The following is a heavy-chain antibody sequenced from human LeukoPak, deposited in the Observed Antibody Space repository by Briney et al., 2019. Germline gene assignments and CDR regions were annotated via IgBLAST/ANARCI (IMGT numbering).Heavy chain of an antibody. CDR2: ISSNSGYI. V-gene: IGHV3-21*06. Sequence: GGSLRLSCAASDFAFYGYSMHWVRQAPGEGLELISSISSNSGYIYYADSVKGRFTISRDNDKNSLYLQVTGLRVEDTALYYCAREIVSSGCLDYWGQGSLVTVSS. J-gene: IGHJ4*02. CDR1: DFAFYGYS. D-gene: IGHD6-19*01. CDR3: AREIVSSGCLDY.